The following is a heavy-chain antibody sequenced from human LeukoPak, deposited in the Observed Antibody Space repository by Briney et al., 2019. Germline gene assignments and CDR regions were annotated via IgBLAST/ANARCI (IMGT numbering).Heavy chain of an antibody. CDR3: TRGTVTTAYFDY. Sequence: ETSSLNCIVSGGSISPYHWSWIWQAPGKGLEWIGYIRYSGDTNYNPSLKSRVSMSVDTSKNQFSLKLTSVTAADTAVYYCTRGTVTTAYFDYWGQEILASVSS. D-gene: IGHD4-17*01. J-gene: IGHJ4*01. CDR2: IRYSGDT. V-gene: IGHV4-59*08. CDR1: GGSISPYH.